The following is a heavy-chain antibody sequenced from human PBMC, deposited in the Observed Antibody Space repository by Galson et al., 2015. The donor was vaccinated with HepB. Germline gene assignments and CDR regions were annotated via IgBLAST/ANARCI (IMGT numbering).Heavy chain of an antibody. D-gene: IGHD2/OR15-2a*01. CDR1: GGTFSNYA. CDR2: INPIFGTA. J-gene: IGHJ6*02. V-gene: IGHV1-69*06. Sequence: SVTVSCKASGGTFSNYAISWVRQAPGQGLEWMGGINPIFGTANYAQRFQGRVTIIADKSTRTAYMEVSSLRSEDTAVYYCAREFYRKSSSDYYYGLDVWGQGTTVTVSS. CDR3: AREFYRKSSSDYYYGLDV.